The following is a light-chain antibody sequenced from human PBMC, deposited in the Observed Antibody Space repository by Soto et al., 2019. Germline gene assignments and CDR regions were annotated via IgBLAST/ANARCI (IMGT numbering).Light chain of an antibody. CDR3: SSYRKTAFPHVV. V-gene: IGLV2-14*01. CDR1: SSDIGADDF. J-gene: IGLJ2*01. Sequence: QAVVTQPASVSGSPGQSITISCTGTSSDIGADDFVSWYQHHSDKTPKLIIFEVTYRPTGISHRFSASKSGNTASLTISGLAAEDEAFYYCSSYRKTAFPHVVFGGGTKLTVL. CDR2: EVT.